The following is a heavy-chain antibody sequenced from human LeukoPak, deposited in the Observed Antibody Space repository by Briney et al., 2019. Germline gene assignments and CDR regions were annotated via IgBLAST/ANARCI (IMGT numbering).Heavy chain of an antibody. D-gene: IGHD1-26*01. CDR2: ISAYNGNT. CDR3: ARDLVVGATAGTFDY. J-gene: IGHJ4*02. CDR1: GYTFTNFG. Sequence: ASVKVSCKASGYTFTNFGISWVRQAPGQGLEWMGWISAYNGNTNYAQRLQGRVTLTTDTSTSTAYMELGSLGADDTAVYYCARDLVVGATAGTFDYWGQGTLVTVSP. V-gene: IGHV1-18*01.